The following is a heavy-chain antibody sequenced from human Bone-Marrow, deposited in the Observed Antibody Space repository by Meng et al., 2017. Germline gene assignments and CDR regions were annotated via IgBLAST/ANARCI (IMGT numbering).Heavy chain of an antibody. D-gene: IGHD3-22*01. V-gene: IGHV2-5*02. CDR1: GFSLSTSGVG. J-gene: IGHJ4*02. Sequence: QITLKESGPTPVKPTQPLTLPCTFSGFSLSTSGVGVGWIRQPPGKALEWLALIYWDDDKRYSPSLKSRLTITKDTSKNQVVLTMTNMDPVDTATYYCAHTGGSSGYYWKYFDYWGQGTLVTVSS. CDR2: IYWDDDK. CDR3: AHTGGSSGYYWKYFDY.